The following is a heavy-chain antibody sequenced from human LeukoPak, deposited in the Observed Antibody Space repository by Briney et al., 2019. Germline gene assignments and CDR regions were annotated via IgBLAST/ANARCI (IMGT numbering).Heavy chain of an antibody. D-gene: IGHD3-22*01. Sequence: PGRSLRLSCAASGFTFSSYGMHWVRQAPGKGLEWVAVISYDGSNKYYADSVKGRFTISRDNSKNTLYLQMNSLRAEDTAVYYCAKEGDSSVDWGQGTLVTVSS. J-gene: IGHJ4*02. CDR2: ISYDGSNK. CDR3: AKEGDSSVD. CDR1: GFTFSSYG. V-gene: IGHV3-30*18.